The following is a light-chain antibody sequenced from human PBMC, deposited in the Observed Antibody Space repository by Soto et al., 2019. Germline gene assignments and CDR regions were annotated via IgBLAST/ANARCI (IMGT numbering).Light chain of an antibody. V-gene: IGKV3-15*01. CDR1: QSISNW. CDR2: GAS. CDR3: QQGYSTRFT. Sequence: EIVMTQSPATLPASLGDRPTIPCRASQSISNWLAWYQQKPGQAPSLLIYGASSADSGVPARFSGSGSGTEFTLTISSLQSDDFAVYYCQQGYSTRFTFGQGTKVDIK. J-gene: IGKJ1*01.